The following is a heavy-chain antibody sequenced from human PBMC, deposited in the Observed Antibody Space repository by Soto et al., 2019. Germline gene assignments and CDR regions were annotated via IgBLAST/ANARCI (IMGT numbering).Heavy chain of an antibody. V-gene: IGHV4-4*02. CDR3: ARGNRDYYYYMDV. CDR1: SGSISTSNW. CDR2: IYRSGST. Sequence: QVQLQESGPGLVKPSGTLSLTCAVSSGSISTSNWWSWVRQPPGKGLEWIGEIYRSGSTNYNPSLKSRVTISVDKSKYQFSLKLSSVTAADTAVYYCARGNRDYYYYMDVWGKGTTVTVSS. J-gene: IGHJ6*03. D-gene: IGHD3-10*01.